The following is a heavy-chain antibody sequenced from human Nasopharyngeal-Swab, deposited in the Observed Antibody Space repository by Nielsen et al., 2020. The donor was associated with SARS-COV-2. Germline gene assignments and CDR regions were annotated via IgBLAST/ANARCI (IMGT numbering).Heavy chain of an antibody. CDR1: GYTFIDYY. D-gene: IGHD4-17*01. V-gene: IGHV1-2*02. J-gene: IGHJ3*02. CDR2: INPNSGGT. CDR3: ARRPATVDDAFDI. Sequence: ASVKVSCKASGYTFIDYYMHWVRQAPGQGLEWMGWINPNSGGTNYAQKFQGRVTMTRDTSISTAYMELSRLRSDDTAVYYCARRPATVDDAFDIWGQGTMVTVSS.